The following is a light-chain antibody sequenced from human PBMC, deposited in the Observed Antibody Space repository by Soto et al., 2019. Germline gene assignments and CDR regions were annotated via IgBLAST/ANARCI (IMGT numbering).Light chain of an antibody. CDR1: QSVSSSY. CDR2: GAS. Sequence: EIVLTQSPGTLSLSPGERATLSCRASQSVSSSYLAWYQQKPGQAPRLLIYGASSRATGIPDRFSGSGSGTDFTLTIIRLEPEDFAVYYCQQCGSSPLTFGGGTKADIK. CDR3: QQCGSSPLT. V-gene: IGKV3-20*01. J-gene: IGKJ4*01.